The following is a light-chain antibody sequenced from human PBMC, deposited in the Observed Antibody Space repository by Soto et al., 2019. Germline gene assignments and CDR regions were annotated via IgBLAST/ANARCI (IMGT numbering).Light chain of an antibody. V-gene: IGLV2-14*01. CDR3: SSYTRSNTFPYV. Sequence: QSALTQPASVSGSPGQSITISCIGTSSDVGGYNYVSWYQQHPGKAPKLMVYEVSNRPSGVSNRFSASKTANTATLTISGLQAEDEADYFCSSYTRSNTFPYVFGSGTKVTVL. CDR1: SSDVGGYNY. J-gene: IGLJ1*01. CDR2: EVS.